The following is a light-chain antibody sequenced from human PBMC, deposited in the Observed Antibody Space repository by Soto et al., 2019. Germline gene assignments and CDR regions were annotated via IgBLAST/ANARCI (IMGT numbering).Light chain of an antibody. CDR1: QSVSIN. J-gene: IGKJ1*01. Sequence: EIVMTQSPVTLSVSPGERVTLSCRASQSVSINLAWYQQKPGQSPRLLIYGASARATGIPDRFSGSGSGTEFTLTISSLQSEDFAVYYCQQYDIWPRTFGQGTKVEIK. CDR3: QQYDIWPRT. CDR2: GAS. V-gene: IGKV3-15*01.